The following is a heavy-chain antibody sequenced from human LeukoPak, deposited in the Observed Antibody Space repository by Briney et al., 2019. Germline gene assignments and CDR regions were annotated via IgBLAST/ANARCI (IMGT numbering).Heavy chain of an antibody. J-gene: IGHJ4*02. Sequence: SETLSLTCTVSGGSLSNYYWSWIRQPPGKGLEWIGHIYESGSTTYNPSLKSRVTISVDTSKNQFSLKLSSVTAADTAVYYWARGRIGGPKAPFDYWGQGTLVTVSS. CDR1: GGSLSNYY. CDR2: IYESGST. CDR3: ARGRIGGPKAPFDY. V-gene: IGHV4-59*01. D-gene: IGHD3-16*01.